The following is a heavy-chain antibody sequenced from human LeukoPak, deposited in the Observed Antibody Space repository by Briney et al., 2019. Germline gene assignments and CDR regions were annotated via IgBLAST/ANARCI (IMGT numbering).Heavy chain of an antibody. CDR1: GFTFSSYS. CDR2: ISSSSSYI. D-gene: IGHD5-12*01. J-gene: IGHJ4*02. CDR3: ARGGDSGYDQYYFDY. Sequence: PGGSLRLSCAASGFTFSSYSRNWVRQAPGKGREWVSSISSSSSYIYYADSVKGRFTISRDNAKNSLYLQMNSLRAEDTAVYYCARGGDSGYDQYYFDYWGQGTLVTVSS. V-gene: IGHV3-21*01.